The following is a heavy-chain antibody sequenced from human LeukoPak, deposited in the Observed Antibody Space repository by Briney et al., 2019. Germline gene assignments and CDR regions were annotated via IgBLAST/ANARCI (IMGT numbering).Heavy chain of an antibody. CDR2: IRYDGSNK. V-gene: IGHV3-30*02. CDR3: AKDLSGNEAIDY. Sequence: GGSLRLSCAASGFTFSIYGMHWVRQAPGKGLEWVAFIRYDGSNKYYADSVKGRFTISRDNSKNTLYLQMNSLRAEDTAVYYCAKDLSGNEAIDYWGQGTLVSLSS. CDR1: GFTFSIYG. D-gene: IGHD4-23*01. J-gene: IGHJ4*02.